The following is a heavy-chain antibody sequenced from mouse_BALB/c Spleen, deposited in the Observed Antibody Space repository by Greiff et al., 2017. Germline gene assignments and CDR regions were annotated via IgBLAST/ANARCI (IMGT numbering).Heavy chain of an antibody. D-gene: IGHD2-1*01. CDR3: ASYGNYGYYAMDY. Sequence: VKLQESGAELVRPGVSVKISCKGSGYTFTDYAMHWVKQSHAKSLEWIGVISTYYGDASYNQKFKGKATMTVDKSSSTAYMELARLTSEDSAIYYCASYGNYGYYAMDYWGQGTSVTVSS. J-gene: IGHJ4*01. CDR1: GYTFTDYA. CDR2: ISTYYGDA. V-gene: IGHV1S137*01.